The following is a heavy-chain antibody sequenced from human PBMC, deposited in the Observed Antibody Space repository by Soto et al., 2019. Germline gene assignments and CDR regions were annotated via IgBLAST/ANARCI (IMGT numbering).Heavy chain of an antibody. J-gene: IGHJ4*02. V-gene: IGHV3-23*01. Sequence: EVQLLESGGDLVQPGGSLRLSCAASGFTFSGYAMSWVRQAPGKGLEWVSAISGSAGATYYADSVKGRFTISRDNSKNTLYLQMNSLRAEDTAVYHCAKVFGVGATSPYFEYWGQGTLVTVSS. D-gene: IGHD1-26*01. CDR3: AKVFGVGATSPYFEY. CDR1: GFTFSGYA. CDR2: ISGSAGAT.